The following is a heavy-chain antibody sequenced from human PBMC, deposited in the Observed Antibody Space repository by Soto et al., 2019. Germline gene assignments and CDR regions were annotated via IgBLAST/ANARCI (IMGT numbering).Heavy chain of an antibody. CDR1: GYTFTSYY. D-gene: IGHD3-9*01. J-gene: IGHJ3*02. CDR2: INPSGGST. V-gene: IGHV1-46*03. CDR3: ARGGVLRYFDWSPPDAFDI. Sequence: ASVKVSCKASGYTFTSYYMHWVRQAPGQGLEWMGIINPSGGSTSYAQKFQGRVTMTRDTSTSTVYMELSSLRSEDTAVYYCARGGVLRYFDWSPPDAFDIWGQGTMVTVS.